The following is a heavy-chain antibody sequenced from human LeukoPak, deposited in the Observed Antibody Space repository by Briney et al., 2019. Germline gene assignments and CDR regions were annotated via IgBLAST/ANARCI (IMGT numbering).Heavy chain of an antibody. CDR1: GFTFSSYD. CDR2: IGTAGDT. CDR3: ARAAAAGDFDY. D-gene: IGHD6-13*01. J-gene: IGHJ4*02. Sequence: PGGSLRLSCAASGFTFSSYDMHWVRQATGKGLEWVSAIGTAGDTYYPGSVKGRFTISRENAKNSLYLQMNSLRAGDTAVYYCARAAAAGDFDYWGQGTLVTVSS. V-gene: IGHV3-13*01.